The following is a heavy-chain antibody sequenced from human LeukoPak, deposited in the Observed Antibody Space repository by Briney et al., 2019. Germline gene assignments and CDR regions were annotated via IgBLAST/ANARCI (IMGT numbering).Heavy chain of an antibody. CDR2: INTNTGNP. CDR3: ARGMNTAMVSY. CDR1: GYTFTSYG. V-gene: IGHV7-4-1*02. D-gene: IGHD5-18*01. J-gene: IGHJ4*02. Sequence: ASVKVSCKASGYTFTSYGISWVRQAPGQGLEWMGWINTNTGNPTYAQGFTGRFVFSLDTSVSTAYLQISSLKAEDTAVYYCARGMNTAMVSYWGQGTLVTVSS.